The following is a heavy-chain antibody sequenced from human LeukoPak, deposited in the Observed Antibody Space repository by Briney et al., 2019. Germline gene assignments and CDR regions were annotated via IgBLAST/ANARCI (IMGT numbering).Heavy chain of an antibody. Sequence: PGGSLRLSRAASGFTVSRNYMSWVRQAPGKGLEWVSIIYSGGSAYYIDSVKGRFTVSRDNSKNTLYLQMNSLRAEDTAVYYCARDQGGGQLWFGTNWGQGTLVTVSS. CDR3: ARDQGGGQLWFGTN. CDR1: GFTVSRNY. J-gene: IGHJ4*02. V-gene: IGHV3-66*02. D-gene: IGHD3-10*01. CDR2: IYSGGSA.